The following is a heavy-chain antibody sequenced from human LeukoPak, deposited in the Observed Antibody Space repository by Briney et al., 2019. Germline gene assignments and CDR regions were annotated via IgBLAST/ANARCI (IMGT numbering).Heavy chain of an antibody. CDR1: TTSISSYY. J-gene: IGHJ5*01. CDR3: ARHSSGRSWFDS. Sequence: SETLSLTCTVSTTSISSYYWSWIRQPPGKGLEWIGYIYYSGSTNYSPSLKSRVTISVDTSKNQFSLKLSSVTAADTAVYYCARHSSGRSWFDSWGQGTLVTVSS. V-gene: IGHV4-59*08. CDR2: IYYSGST. D-gene: IGHD6-19*01.